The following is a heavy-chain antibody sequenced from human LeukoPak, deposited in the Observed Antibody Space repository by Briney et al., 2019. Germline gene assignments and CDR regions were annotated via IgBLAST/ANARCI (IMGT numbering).Heavy chain of an antibody. CDR3: ARGPTTVTRAFDY. D-gene: IGHD4-17*01. J-gene: IGHJ4*02. Sequence: SETLSLTCTVSGYSISSGYYWGWIRQPPGKGLEWIGSFYDSGSTYYNPSLKSRVTMSVDTSKNQFSLKLSSVTAADTAVYYCARGPTTVTRAFDYWGQGTLVTVSS. V-gene: IGHV4-38-2*02. CDR2: FYDSGST. CDR1: GYSISSGYY.